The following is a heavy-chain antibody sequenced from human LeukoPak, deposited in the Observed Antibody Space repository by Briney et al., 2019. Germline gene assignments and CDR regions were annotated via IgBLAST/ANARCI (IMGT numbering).Heavy chain of an antibody. Sequence: ASVKVSCXASGYTFTNYDINWVRRATGQGLEWMGYMNPNSGNTGYAQKFQGRVTITKNTSISTAYMELSSLRSEDTAVYYCAREGFDYWGQGTLVTVSS. V-gene: IGHV1-8*01. CDR2: MNPNSGNT. CDR3: AREGFDY. J-gene: IGHJ4*02. CDR1: GYTFTNYD.